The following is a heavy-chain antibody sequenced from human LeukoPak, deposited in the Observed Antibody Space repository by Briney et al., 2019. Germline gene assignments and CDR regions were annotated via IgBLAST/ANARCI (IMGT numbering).Heavy chain of an antibody. CDR3: EDGIRYCTNGVCSNWFDP. V-gene: IGHV4-34*01. D-gene: IGHD2-8*01. CDR2: SNHSGGT. J-gene: IGHJ5*02. Sequence: SETLSLTCAVYGGSLSGNYWSWIRQPPGNRLEWIGESNHSGGTNYNPSLKSRVTIPVDSSKNQFSLKLSSVTAADTSVFHAEDGIRYCTNGVCSNWFDPWGQGTLVTVSS. CDR1: GGSLSGNY.